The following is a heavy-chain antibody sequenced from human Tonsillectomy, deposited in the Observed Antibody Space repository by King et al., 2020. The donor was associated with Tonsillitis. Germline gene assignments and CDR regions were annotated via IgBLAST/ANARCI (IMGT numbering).Heavy chain of an antibody. CDR2: ISGSGGST. D-gene: IGHD3-22*01. CDR1: GFTFSSYA. Sequence: EVQLVESGGGLVQPGGSLRLSCAASGFTFSSYAMSWVRQAPGKGLEWVSAISGSGGSTYYADSVKGRFTISRDNSKNTLYLQMNSLRAEDTAVYYCAKGAGVSSGYYYWQYYFDYWGQGTLVTVSS. J-gene: IGHJ4*02. V-gene: IGHV3-23*04. CDR3: AKGAGVSSGYYYWQYYFDY.